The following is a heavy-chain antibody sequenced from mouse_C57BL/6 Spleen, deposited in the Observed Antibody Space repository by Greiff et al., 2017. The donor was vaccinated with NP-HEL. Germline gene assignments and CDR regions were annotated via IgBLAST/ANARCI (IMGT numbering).Heavy chain of an antibody. Sequence: QVQLQQPGTELVKPGASVKLSCKASGYTFTSYWMHWVKQRPGQGLEWIGNINPSNGGPNYNEKFKSKATLTVDKSSSTAYMQLSSLTSEDSAVYYCAREGYYYGSSPWFAYGGQGTLVTVSA. D-gene: IGHD1-1*01. CDR1: GYTFTSYW. CDR3: AREGYYYGSSPWFAY. V-gene: IGHV1-53*01. J-gene: IGHJ3*01. CDR2: INPSNGGP.